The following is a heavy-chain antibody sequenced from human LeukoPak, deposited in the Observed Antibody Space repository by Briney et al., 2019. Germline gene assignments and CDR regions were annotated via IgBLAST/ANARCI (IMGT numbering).Heavy chain of an antibody. J-gene: IGHJ4*02. V-gene: IGHV5-10-1*01. Sequence: GESLKISCKGSGYSFTTYWISWVRQMPGKGLEWMGRIDPSDSYTNYSPSFQGHVTISADKSISTAYLQWSSLKASDTAMYYCARHAKAYGSSCDYWGQGTLVTVSS. CDR3: ARHAKAYGSSCDY. CDR1: GYSFTTYW. D-gene: IGHD6-13*01. CDR2: IDPSDSYT.